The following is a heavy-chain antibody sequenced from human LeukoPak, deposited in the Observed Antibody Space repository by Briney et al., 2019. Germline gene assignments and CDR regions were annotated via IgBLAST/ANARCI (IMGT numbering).Heavy chain of an antibody. CDR2: ISWDGGST. CDR3: AKDGYSDYVGLDY. D-gene: IGHD4-11*01. CDR1: GFTFDDYA. Sequence: GGSLRLSCAASGFTFDDYAMHWVRQTPGKGLEWVSLISWDGGSTCYADSVKGRFTISRDNSKNSLFLQMNSLRIEDTALYYCAKDGYSDYVGLDYWGQGTLVTVSS. V-gene: IGHV3-43D*03. J-gene: IGHJ4*02.